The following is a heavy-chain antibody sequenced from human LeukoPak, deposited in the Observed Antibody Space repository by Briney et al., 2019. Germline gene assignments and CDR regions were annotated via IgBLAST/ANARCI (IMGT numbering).Heavy chain of an antibody. J-gene: IGHJ4*02. D-gene: IGHD6-13*01. V-gene: IGHV4-61*09. CDR2: IYTTGST. CDR3: ARDWGPAAATPYYFDY. CDR1: GGYISTGNYY. Sequence: PSETLSLTCTVSGGYISTGNYYWRWIRQPAGKGLEWIGNIYTTGSTSHNPSLKSRVAISVDASKNQFSLRLSSVTAADTAVYYCARDWGPAAATPYYFDYWGQGTLVTVSS.